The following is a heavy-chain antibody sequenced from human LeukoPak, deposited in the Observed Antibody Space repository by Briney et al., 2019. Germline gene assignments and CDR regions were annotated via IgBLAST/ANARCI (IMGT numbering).Heavy chain of an antibody. CDR2: MYYSGST. CDR1: AGSISLYNTYY. V-gene: IGHV4-59*01. Sequence: PSETLSLTCTVSAGSISLYNTYYWNWIRQSPGKGLEWIGYMYYSGSTNYNPSTNYNPSLKSRVTISVDTSKNQFSLKLSSVTAADTAVYYCARDVGATPGYFDYWGQGTLVTVSS. J-gene: IGHJ4*02. D-gene: IGHD1-26*01. CDR3: ARDVGATPGYFDY.